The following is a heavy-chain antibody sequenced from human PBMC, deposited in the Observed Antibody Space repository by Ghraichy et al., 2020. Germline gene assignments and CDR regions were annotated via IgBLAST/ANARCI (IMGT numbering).Heavy chain of an antibody. D-gene: IGHD2-2*01. V-gene: IGHV4-39*02. CDR3: ATEGRGVVVPAAP. CDR1: GGSIRSSSYY. CDR2: IYYSGAT. J-gene: IGHJ5*02. Sequence: SETLSLTCTVSGGSIRSSSYYWGWIRQPPGMGLEWIGTIYYSGATRYNPSLNSRVTISVDTSKNQFSLKMTSVTAADTAVYYCATEGRGVVVPAAPWGQGTLVTVSS.